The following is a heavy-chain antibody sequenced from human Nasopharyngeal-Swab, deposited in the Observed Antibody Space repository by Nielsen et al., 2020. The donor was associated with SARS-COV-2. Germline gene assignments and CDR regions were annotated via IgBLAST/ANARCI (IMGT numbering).Heavy chain of an antibody. Sequence: SETLSLTCALYGGTFSGYYWTWIRQPPGKGPEWIGEIHHGGNTNYNPSLQSRVTISIDTSKNQFSLILRSVTAADTAVYYCARGREESTMMVVVFTGSQSFFDYWGQGTLVTVSS. J-gene: IGHJ4*02. CDR2: IHHGGNT. D-gene: IGHD3-22*01. CDR3: ARGREESTMMVVVFTGSQSFFDY. V-gene: IGHV4-34*01. CDR1: GGTFSGYY.